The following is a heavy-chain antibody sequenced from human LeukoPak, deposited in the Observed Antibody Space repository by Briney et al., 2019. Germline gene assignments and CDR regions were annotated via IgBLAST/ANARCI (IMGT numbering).Heavy chain of an antibody. V-gene: IGHV3-23*01. D-gene: IGHD3-10*01. CDR3: AKDQGWFGELIN. Sequence: GGSLRLSCAASGFTFSSYAMSWVRQAPGKGLEWVSAISGSGGSTYYADSLKGRFTISRDNSKNTLYLQMNSLRAEDTAVYYCAKDQGWFGELINWGQGTLVTVSS. CDR1: GFTFSSYA. J-gene: IGHJ4*02. CDR2: ISGSGGST.